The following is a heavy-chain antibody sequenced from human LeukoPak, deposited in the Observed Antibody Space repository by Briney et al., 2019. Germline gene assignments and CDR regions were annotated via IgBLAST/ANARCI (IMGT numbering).Heavy chain of an antibody. Sequence: EGSLRLSCAASGFTFSSYAMHWVRQAPGKGLEYVSAISSHGGSTYYANSVKGRFTISRDNSKNTLYLQMGSLRAEDMAVYYCARGVPAALGLFDPWGQGTLVTVSS. CDR1: GFTFSSYA. D-gene: IGHD2-2*01. CDR2: ISSHGGST. V-gene: IGHV3-64*01. J-gene: IGHJ5*02. CDR3: ARGVPAALGLFDP.